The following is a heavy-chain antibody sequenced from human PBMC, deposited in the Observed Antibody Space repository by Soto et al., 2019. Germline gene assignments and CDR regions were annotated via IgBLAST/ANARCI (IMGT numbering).Heavy chain of an antibody. Sequence: SETLSLTCTVSGGSISSSSYYWGWIRQPPGKGLVWIGSIHYSGSSDYNPSLKSRVTMSVDTSKNQFSLKLRSVTAADTAVYYCGRLGFLDDCWGQGTLVTVSS. CDR1: GGSISSSSYY. CDR3: GRLGFLDDC. J-gene: IGHJ4*02. CDR2: IHYSGSS. D-gene: IGHD1-1*01. V-gene: IGHV4-39*01.